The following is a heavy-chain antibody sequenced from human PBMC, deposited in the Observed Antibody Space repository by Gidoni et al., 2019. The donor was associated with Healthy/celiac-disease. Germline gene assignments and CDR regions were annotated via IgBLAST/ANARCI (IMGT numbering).Heavy chain of an antibody. CDR3: ARGISSGWYSRYYYYGMDV. J-gene: IGHJ6*02. CDR1: GYPFTSYD. V-gene: IGHV1-8*01. CDR2: MNPNSGNT. Sequence: QVQLVQSGAEVKKPGASVKVSCKASGYPFTSYDINWVRQATGQGLEWMGWMNPNSGNTGYAQKFQGRVTMTRNTSISTAYMELSSLRSEDTAVYYCARGISSGWYSRYYYYGMDVWGQGTTVTVSS. D-gene: IGHD6-19*01.